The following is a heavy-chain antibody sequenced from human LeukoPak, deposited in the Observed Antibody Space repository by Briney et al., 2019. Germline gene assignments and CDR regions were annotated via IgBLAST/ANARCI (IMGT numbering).Heavy chain of an antibody. CDR1: GFTFSSYA. J-gene: IGHJ3*02. D-gene: IGHD1-1*01. CDR2: ISGRGGST. V-gene: IGHV3-23*01. Sequence: GGSLRLSCAASGFTFSSYAMSWVRQAPGKGLEWVSVISGRGGSTYYADPVKDRFTISRDNSKNTLYLQMTSLRAEDTAEYYCAKSLFTSATGTGRAFHIWGQGTMVTVSS. CDR3: AKSLFTSATGTGRAFHI.